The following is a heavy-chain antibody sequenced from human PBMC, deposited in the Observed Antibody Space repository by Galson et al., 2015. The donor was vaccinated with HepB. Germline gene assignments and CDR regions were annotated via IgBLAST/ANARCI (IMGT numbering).Heavy chain of an antibody. CDR3: ARGGYYGSGMDWFDP. J-gene: IGHJ5*02. CDR1: GFTFSSYW. V-gene: IGHV3-74*01. CDR2: INSDGSST. Sequence: SLRLSCAASGFTFSSYWMHWVRQAPGKGLVWVSRINSDGSSTSYADSVKGRFTISRDNAKNTLYLQMNSLRAEDTAVYYCARGGYYGSGMDWFDPWGQGTLVTVSS. D-gene: IGHD3-10*01.